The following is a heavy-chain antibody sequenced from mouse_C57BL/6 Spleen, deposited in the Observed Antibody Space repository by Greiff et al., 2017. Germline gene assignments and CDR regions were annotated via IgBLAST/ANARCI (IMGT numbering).Heavy chain of an antibody. V-gene: IGHV5-4*03. D-gene: IGHD1-3*01. CDR1: GFTFSSYA. CDR3: ARGEEVDYFDY. Sequence: DVKLVESGGGLVKPGGSLKLSCAASGFTFSSYAMSWVRQTPEKRLEWVATISDGGSYTYYPDNVKGRFTISRDNAKNNLYLQMSHLKSEDTAMYYCARGEEVDYFDYWGQGTTLTVSS. J-gene: IGHJ2*01. CDR2: ISDGGSYT.